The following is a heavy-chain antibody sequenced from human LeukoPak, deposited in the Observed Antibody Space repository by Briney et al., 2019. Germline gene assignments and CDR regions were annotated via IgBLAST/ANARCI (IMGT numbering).Heavy chain of an antibody. CDR1: GFTFSTYT. J-gene: IGHJ4*02. D-gene: IGHD4/OR15-4a*01. CDR2: ISSGGLTI. CDR3: ARDFDYGDYIDF. V-gene: IGHV3-48*04. Sequence: GGPLRLSCVASGFTFSTYTFNWVRQAPGRGLEWLSYISSGGLTIFYADSVKGRFTISRDNTKNSIFLDMTNLRAEDTAVYYCARDFDYGDYIDFWGQGTLVAVSS.